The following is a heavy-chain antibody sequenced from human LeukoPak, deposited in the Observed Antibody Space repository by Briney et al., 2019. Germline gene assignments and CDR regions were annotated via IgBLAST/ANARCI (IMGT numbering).Heavy chain of an antibody. CDR2: ISYDGSEK. J-gene: IGHJ5*02. Sequence: PGGSLRLSCAAPGFPFSYYGMHWGRQAPGKGLEGGALISYDGSEKYYGDSVKGRFTISRDNSKNTLYLEMNSLTAEDTAVYYCAKGLNRDAVGSQRSWIDPWGQGTLVTVSS. V-gene: IGHV3-30*18. CDR1: GFPFSYYG. CDR3: AKGLNRDAVGSQRSWIDP. D-gene: IGHD6-13*01.